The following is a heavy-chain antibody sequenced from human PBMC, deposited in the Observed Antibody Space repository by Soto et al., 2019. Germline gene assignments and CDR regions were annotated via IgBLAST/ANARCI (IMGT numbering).Heavy chain of an antibody. D-gene: IGHD6-25*01. V-gene: IGHV3-53*01. CDR1: GFTVSNTY. J-gene: IGHJ3*02. CDR3: ARDRSDSSRADSFDI. Sequence: GGSLRLSCAVSGFTVSNTYMSWVRQAPGKGLEWISVIYRGLATYYADSVKGRFTISRDDSRNTVYLQMNSLTTEDTAVYFCARDRSDSSRADSFDIWGQGTMVTVSS. CDR2: IYRGLAT.